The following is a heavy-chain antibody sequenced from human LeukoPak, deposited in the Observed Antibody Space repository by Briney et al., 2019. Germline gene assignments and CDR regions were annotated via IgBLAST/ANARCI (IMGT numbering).Heavy chain of an antibody. V-gene: IGHV4-39*01. CDR1: GGSISSGSHH. Sequence: SETLSLTCTVSGGSISSGSHHWGWFRQSPGKGLEWIGSIYYSRTTYYNPSLNSRVTISVVTSKNQFSLQLSSVTAADTAVYCCARHLSNYGDYGVDYWGQGTLVTVSS. CDR2: IYYSRTT. CDR3: ARHLSNYGDYGVDY. D-gene: IGHD4-17*01. J-gene: IGHJ4*02.